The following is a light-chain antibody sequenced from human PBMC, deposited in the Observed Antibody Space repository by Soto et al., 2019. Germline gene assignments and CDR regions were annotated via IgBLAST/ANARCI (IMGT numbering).Light chain of an antibody. Sequence: DIQMTQNPSSLSASVGDRVSITCRASQSISSYLNWFQQKPGKAPKLLMYGASSLQSGVPSRFSGSGSGADFTLTISRLEPEDFAVYYCQQYGSSLWTFGQGTKVDVK. CDR1: QSISSY. J-gene: IGKJ1*01. CDR3: QQYGSSLWT. CDR2: GAS. V-gene: IGKV1-39*01.